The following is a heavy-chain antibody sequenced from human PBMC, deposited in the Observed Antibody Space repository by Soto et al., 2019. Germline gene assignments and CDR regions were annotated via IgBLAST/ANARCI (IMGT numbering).Heavy chain of an antibody. CDR2: ITPYNGDT. V-gene: IGHV1-18*01. Sequence: QAHLQQSGAEVKKPGASVKVSCEASGYNFATTSIAWVRQAPGQGLEWMGWITPYNGDTNYEQKLKGRVTMTTDTSTNTAHMEVRSLRADDTAVYYCATLGPCSGGTCDARPLDNWGQGTRVTVSS. J-gene: IGHJ4*02. CDR3: ATLGPCSGGTCDARPLDN. CDR1: GYNFATTS. D-gene: IGHD2-15*01.